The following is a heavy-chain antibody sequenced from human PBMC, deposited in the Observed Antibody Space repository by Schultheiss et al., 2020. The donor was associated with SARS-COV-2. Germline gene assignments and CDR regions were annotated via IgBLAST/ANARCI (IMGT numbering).Heavy chain of an antibody. D-gene: IGHD4-11*01. CDR2: ISYDGSNK. CDR3: ASPMTTRGYWYFDL. Sequence: GGSLRLSCAASGFTFSSYAMHWVRQAPGKGLEWVAVISYDGSNKYYADSVKGRFTISRDNSENTLYLQMNSLRAEDTAVYYCASPMTTRGYWYFDLWGRGTLVTVSS. J-gene: IGHJ2*01. CDR1: GFTFSSYA. V-gene: IGHV3-30*04.